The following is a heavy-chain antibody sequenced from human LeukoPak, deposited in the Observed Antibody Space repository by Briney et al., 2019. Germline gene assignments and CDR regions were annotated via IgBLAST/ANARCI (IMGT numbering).Heavy chain of an antibody. Sequence: PGGSLRLSCAASGFTFSSYAMSWVRQAPGKGLEWVSAISGSGGSTYYADSVKGRFTISRDNSKNTLYLQMNSLRAEDTAVYYCAKQPRAHTLGYCSGGSCYVFDYWGQGTLVTVSS. CDR2: ISGSGGST. J-gene: IGHJ4*02. V-gene: IGHV3-23*01. D-gene: IGHD2-15*01. CDR3: AKQPRAHTLGYCSGGSCYVFDY. CDR1: GFTFSSYA.